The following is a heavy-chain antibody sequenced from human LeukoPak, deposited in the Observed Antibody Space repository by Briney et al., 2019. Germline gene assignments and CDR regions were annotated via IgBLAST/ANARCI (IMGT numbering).Heavy chain of an antibody. Sequence: PSETLSLTCTVSGGSISTSNYYWGWVRQPPGKGLEWIGSIYYSGSTYYNPSLKSRVTISVDTSKNQFSLKLSSVTAADTAVYYCARGYYYDSQDYWGQGTLVTVSS. CDR3: ARGYYYDSQDY. CDR1: GGSISTSNYY. J-gene: IGHJ4*02. D-gene: IGHD3-22*01. CDR2: IYYSGST. V-gene: IGHV4-39*07.